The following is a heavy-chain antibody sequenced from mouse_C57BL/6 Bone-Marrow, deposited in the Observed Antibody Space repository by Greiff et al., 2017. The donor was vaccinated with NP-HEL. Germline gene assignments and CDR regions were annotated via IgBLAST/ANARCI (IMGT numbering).Heavy chain of an antibody. CDR3: ARSAMDY. J-gene: IGHJ4*01. V-gene: IGHV5-12*01. CDR2: ISPGGGST. Sequence: EVKLVESGGGLVQPGGSLKLSCAASGFTFSDYYMYWVRQTPEQRLEWVASISPGGGSTYYPDTVKGRFTISRDNAKNTLYLQLSRLKAEDTAMYYCARSAMDYWGQGTSVTVSS. CDR1: GFTFSDYY.